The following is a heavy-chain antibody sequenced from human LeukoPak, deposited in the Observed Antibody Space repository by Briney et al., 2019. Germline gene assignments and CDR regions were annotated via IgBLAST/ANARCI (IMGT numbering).Heavy chain of an antibody. J-gene: IGHJ4*02. Sequence: GESLKISCKGSGYSFTSYWISWVRQMPGKGLEWMGRIDPSDSYTNYSPSFRGHVTISADKSISTAYLQWSSLKASDTAMYYCARYTTGDFDYWGQGTLVTASS. CDR1: GYSFTSYW. V-gene: IGHV5-10-1*01. CDR2: IDPSDSYT. D-gene: IGHD1-1*01. CDR3: ARYTTGDFDY.